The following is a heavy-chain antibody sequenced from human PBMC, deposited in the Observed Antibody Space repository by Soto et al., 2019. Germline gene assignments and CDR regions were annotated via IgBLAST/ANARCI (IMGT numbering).Heavy chain of an antibody. D-gene: IGHD3-3*01. CDR2: IKEGGEGK. CDR1: GFTFSDYV. Sequence: GGSLRLSCVASGFTFSDYVMSWVRQVPGKGLEWVSNIKEGGEGKDYRDSVRGRFTISRDNARFTLHLQMNSLRVDDTAIYFCAGSLARDYWGQGTLVTVSS. V-gene: IGHV3-23*01. CDR3: AGSLARDY. J-gene: IGHJ4*02.